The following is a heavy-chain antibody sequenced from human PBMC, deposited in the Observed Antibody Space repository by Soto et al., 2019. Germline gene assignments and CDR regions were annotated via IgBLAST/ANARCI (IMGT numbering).Heavy chain of an antibody. D-gene: IGHD6-13*01. J-gene: IGHJ5*02. CDR1: EYSFTSYW. CDR2: IXPGDSXT. V-gene: IGHV5-51*01. Sequence: LXXSLKISCKGSEYSFTSYWIGWLRQMPGXGLEWMGTIXPGDSXTRYRPPFQRQXXISADKSXXTAQLQWRSLKASDTAMYYCARQLAAAANWFDPWAQGTLVTVSS. CDR3: ARQLAAAANWFDP.